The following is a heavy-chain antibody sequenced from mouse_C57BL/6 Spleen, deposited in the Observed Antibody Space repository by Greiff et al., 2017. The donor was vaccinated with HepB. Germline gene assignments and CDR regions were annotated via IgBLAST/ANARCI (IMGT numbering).Heavy chain of an antibody. CDR2: ISSGGSYT. V-gene: IGHV5-6*01. CDR3: ARQWTAQATNYFDY. D-gene: IGHD3-2*02. Sequence: EVKLMESGGDLVKPGGSLKLSCAASGFTFSSYGMSWVRQTPDKRLEWVATISSGGSYTYYPDSVKGRFTISRDNAKNTLYLQMSSLKSEDTAMYYCARQWTAQATNYFDYWGQGTTLTVSS. J-gene: IGHJ2*01. CDR1: GFTFSSYG.